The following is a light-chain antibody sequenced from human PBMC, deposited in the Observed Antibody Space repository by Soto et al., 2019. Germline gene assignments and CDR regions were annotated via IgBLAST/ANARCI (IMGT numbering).Light chain of an antibody. V-gene: IGKV1-5*01. J-gene: IGKJ5*01. CDR2: DAS. CDR3: QQYNSWPPT. CDR1: QNIRNW. Sequence: GDSVTITCLASQNIRNWLAWYQQKPGKAPNPLIYDASSLKSGVPARFSGSGSGTELTLTISSLQSDDFAVYHCQQYNSWPPTFGHGTRWRL.